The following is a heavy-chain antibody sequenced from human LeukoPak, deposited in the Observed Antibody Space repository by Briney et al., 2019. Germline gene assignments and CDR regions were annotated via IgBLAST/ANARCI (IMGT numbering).Heavy chain of an antibody. CDR3: ARKNMGAFDY. V-gene: IGHV3-30*02. CDR2: IQYDGGDI. Sequence: GGSLRLSCAASGFTFTTSGMHWVRQAPGKGLEWVTFIQYDGGDIFYADSVRGRFAISRDNSRNTLYLQMNSLRAEDTAVYYCARKNMGAFDYWGQGTLVTVSS. CDR1: GFTFTTSG. D-gene: IGHD3-16*01. J-gene: IGHJ4*02.